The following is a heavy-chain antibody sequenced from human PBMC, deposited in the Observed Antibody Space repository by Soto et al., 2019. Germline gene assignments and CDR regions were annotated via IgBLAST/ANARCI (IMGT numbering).Heavy chain of an antibody. CDR3: AKDSGRDGYAPFDY. CDR2: ITWNSGTI. V-gene: IGHV3-9*01. CDR1: GFTFDDFA. D-gene: IGHD5-12*01. J-gene: IGHJ4*02. Sequence: VQLVESGGGLVQPGRSLRLSCAASGFTFDDFAMHWVRQPPGKGLEWVSLITWNSGTIAYADSVKGRFTISRDSAKNSLYLQMNSLRAEYTAFYFCAKDSGRDGYAPFDYWGQGTLVTVSS.